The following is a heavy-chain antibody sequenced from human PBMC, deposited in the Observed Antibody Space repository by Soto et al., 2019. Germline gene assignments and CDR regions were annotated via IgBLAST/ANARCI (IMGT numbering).Heavy chain of an antibody. V-gene: IGHV3-72*01. D-gene: IGHD3-22*01. CDR3: ARSREYYDSSGTDAFDI. CDR2: TRNKANSYTT. J-gene: IGHJ3*02. CDR1: GFTFSDHY. Sequence: PGGSLRLSCAASGFTFSDHYMDWVRQAPGKGLEWVGRTRNKANSYTTEYAASVKGRFTISRDDSKNSLYLQMNSLKTEDTAVYYCARSREYYDSSGTDAFDIWGQGTMVTVSS.